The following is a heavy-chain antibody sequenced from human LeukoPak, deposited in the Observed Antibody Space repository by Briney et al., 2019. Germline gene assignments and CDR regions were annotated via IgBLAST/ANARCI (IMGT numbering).Heavy chain of an antibody. J-gene: IGHJ6*03. D-gene: IGHD6-6*01. CDR2: IYPGDSDT. Sequence: GESLKISCKGSGYSFTSYWIGWVRQMPGKGLEWMGVIYPGDSDTRYSPSFQGQVTISADKSISTAYLQWSSLKASDTAMYYCARHLRIAARTFYMDVWGKGTTVTVSS. CDR3: ARHLRIAARTFYMDV. CDR1: GYSFTSYW. V-gene: IGHV5-51*01.